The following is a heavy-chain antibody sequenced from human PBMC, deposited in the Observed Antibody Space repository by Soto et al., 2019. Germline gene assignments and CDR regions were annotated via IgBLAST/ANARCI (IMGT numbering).Heavy chain of an antibody. CDR2: ISDSGATT. CDR3: AKRDGDTGSFDYYYGMDV. V-gene: IGHV3-23*01. CDR1: GFPFGENA. J-gene: IGHJ6*02. Sequence: QPGGSLRLSCAASGFPFGENAMSWVRQAPGKGLEWVSGISDSGATTYYADSVRGRFTISRDNSKNTLYLQMKSLRAEDSASYYCAKRDGDTGSFDYYYGMDVWGQGTTVTVSS. D-gene: IGHD3-10*01.